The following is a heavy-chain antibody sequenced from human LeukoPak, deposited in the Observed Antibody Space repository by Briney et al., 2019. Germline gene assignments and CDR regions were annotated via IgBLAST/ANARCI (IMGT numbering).Heavy chain of an antibody. J-gene: IGHJ6*03. D-gene: IGHD2-15*01. Sequence: PGRSLRLSCAASGFTLTNYAMHWVRQAPGKGLDWVAIIRYDGSITYSSDYVKGRFTISRDNSKNTVYLQMNSLGAEDTAVYYCAKALEDCSGGGCFSGYMDVWGKGTTVAVSS. CDR2: IRYDGSIT. V-gene: IGHV3-33*06. CDR1: GFTLTNYA. CDR3: AKALEDCSGGGCFSGYMDV.